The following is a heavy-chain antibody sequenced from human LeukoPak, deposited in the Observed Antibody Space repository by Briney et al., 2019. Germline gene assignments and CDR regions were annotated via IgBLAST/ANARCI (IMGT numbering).Heavy chain of an antibody. Sequence: SQTLSLTCTVSGGSISSGDYYWSWIRQPPGKGLEWIGYIYYSGSTYYNPSLKSRVTISVDTSKNQFSLKLSSVTAADTAVYYGPREGPTVGTANWGQGTLATVS. CDR2: IYYSGST. J-gene: IGHJ4*02. CDR1: GGSISSGDYY. V-gene: IGHV4-30-4*01. D-gene: IGHD2-8*02. CDR3: PREGPTVGTAN.